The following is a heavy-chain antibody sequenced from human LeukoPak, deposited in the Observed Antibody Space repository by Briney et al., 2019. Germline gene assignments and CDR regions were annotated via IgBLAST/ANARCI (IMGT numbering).Heavy chain of an antibody. Sequence: ASVNVSCKASVYSFTDYYIHWARQAPGQGLEWMGWINPKGGGINYAPEFQGRVTMTRDTSITTAYMELSSLRSDDTAMYYCARDTCDGGDCFNWFDPWGQGTLVTVSS. D-gene: IGHD2-21*02. J-gene: IGHJ5*02. V-gene: IGHV1-2*02. CDR2: INPKGGGI. CDR3: ARDTCDGGDCFNWFDP. CDR1: VYSFTDYY.